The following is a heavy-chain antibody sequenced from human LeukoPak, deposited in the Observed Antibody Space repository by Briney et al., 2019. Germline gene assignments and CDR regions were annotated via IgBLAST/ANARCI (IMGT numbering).Heavy chain of an antibody. D-gene: IGHD2-2*03. J-gene: IGHJ3*02. Sequence: PGGSLRLSCAASGFTFDVYAMHWVRQAPGTGLEWVSLISGDAGSTYYADSVRGRFTISRDNSKNSLYLQMNSLRTEDTALYYCAKDIGYCSSTSCSMFDDALDIWGQGTMVTVSS. V-gene: IGHV3-43*02. CDR1: GFTFDVYA. CDR3: AKDIGYCSSTSCSMFDDALDI. CDR2: ISGDAGST.